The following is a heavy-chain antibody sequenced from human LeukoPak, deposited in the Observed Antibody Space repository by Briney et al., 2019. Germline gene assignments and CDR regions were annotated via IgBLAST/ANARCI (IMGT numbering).Heavy chain of an antibody. CDR2: ISYDGSNK. D-gene: IGHD2-2*01. CDR3: ARGVEDIVVVPAAITPPYAFDI. CDR1: GFTFSSYV. J-gene: IGHJ3*02. Sequence: GGSLRLSCEASGFTFSSYVIHWVRQAPGKGLEWVAVISYDGSNKYYADSVKGRFTISRDNSKNTLYLQMNSLRAEDTAVYYCARGVEDIVVVPAAITPPYAFDIWGQGTMVTVSS. V-gene: IGHV3-30-3*01.